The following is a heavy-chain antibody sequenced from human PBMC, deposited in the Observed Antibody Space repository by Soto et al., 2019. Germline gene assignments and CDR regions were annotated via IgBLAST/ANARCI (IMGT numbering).Heavy chain of an antibody. Sequence: VQLAESGGGVVQPGMSLTLSCKASGFTFSSYGMHWVRQAPGKGLEWVAMILPRDNTYYADSVKGRFTISRDIYKNIVFLQMVDLRAEDTAFYYCVRDPDNRQWEPTLDHWGQGTLVTVSS. J-gene: IGHJ4*02. D-gene: IGHD1-26*01. CDR3: VRDPDNRQWEPTLDH. CDR1: GFTFSSYG. CDR2: ILPRDNT. V-gene: IGHV3-33*08.